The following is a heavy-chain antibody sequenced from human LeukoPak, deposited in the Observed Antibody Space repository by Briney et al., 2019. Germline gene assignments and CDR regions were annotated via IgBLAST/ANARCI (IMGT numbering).Heavy chain of an antibody. CDR3: TRDPSVDYDLLSHWFDP. D-gene: IGHD3-9*01. Sequence: ASVKVSCKASGGTFNSSGISWVRQAPGQGLEWMGGIISFFGAAHYIQKFQGRVTITADESTSTAYMELSSLTSEDTAVYYCTRDPSVDYDLLSHWFDPWGQGTLVTVSS. CDR2: IISFFGAA. CDR1: GGTFNSSG. J-gene: IGHJ5*02. V-gene: IGHV1-69*13.